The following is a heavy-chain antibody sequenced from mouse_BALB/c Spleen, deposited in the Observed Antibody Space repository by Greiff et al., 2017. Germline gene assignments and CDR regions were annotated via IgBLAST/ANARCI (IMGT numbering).Heavy chain of an antibody. J-gene: IGHJ4*01. Sequence: QVQLQQSGPELVKPGASVRISCKASGYTFTSYYIHWVKQRPGQGLEWIGWIYPGNVNTKYNEKFKGKATLTADKSSSTAYMQLSSLTSEDSAVYFCARLAGAMDYWGQGTSVTVSS. CDR2: IYPGNVNT. V-gene: IGHV1S56*01. CDR3: ARLAGAMDY. CDR1: GYTFTSYY.